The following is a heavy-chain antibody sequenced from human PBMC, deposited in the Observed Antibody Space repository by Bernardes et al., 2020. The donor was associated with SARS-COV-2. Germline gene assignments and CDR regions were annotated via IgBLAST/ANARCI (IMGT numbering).Heavy chain of an antibody. CDR3: AKTEYYDILTEYPNGVDV. V-gene: IGHV4-59*01. J-gene: IGHJ6*02. Sequence: SETLSLTCTVSGGSISNYFWSWIRQPPGKGLEWIAYFYHTGSTNYNPSLKSRVSISVDTSKNQFSLKLSSVTAADTAVYYCAKTEYYDILTEYPNGVDVWGQGTTVTVSS. CDR1: GGSISNYF. CDR2: FYHTGST. D-gene: IGHD3-9*01.